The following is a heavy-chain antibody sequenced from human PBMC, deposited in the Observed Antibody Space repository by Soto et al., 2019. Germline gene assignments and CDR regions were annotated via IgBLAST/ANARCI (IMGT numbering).Heavy chain of an antibody. CDR3: ASRSSGWYFNY. CDR1: GFTFSSYA. V-gene: IGHV3-23*01. J-gene: IGHJ4*02. CDR2: ISGSGGST. Sequence: EVQLLQSGGGLVQPGGSLRLSCAASGFTFSSYAMNWVRQAPGKGLEWVSVISGSGGSTYYADSVTGRFTISGDKSKNTLHLQMNRLRVEDTAVYYCASRSSGWYFNYWCQGTLVTVSS. D-gene: IGHD6-19*01.